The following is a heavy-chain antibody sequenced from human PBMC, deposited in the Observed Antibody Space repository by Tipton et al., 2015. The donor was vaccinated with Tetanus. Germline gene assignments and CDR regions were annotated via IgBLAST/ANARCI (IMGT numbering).Heavy chain of an antibody. J-gene: IGHJ4*02. Sequence: QLVQSGGGVVQPGRSLRLSCAASGFRFSYSGMHWVRHAPGKGLEWVAVIPFDGRNERYADSVKGRFIISRDNSKNTLYLQMNSLRPEDTAVYFCAKEFRRARIRFFDSWVQGAQVTASS. CDR1: GFRFSYSG. V-gene: IGHV3-30*18. D-gene: IGHD2-15*01. CDR3: AKEFRRARIRFFDS. CDR2: IPFDGRNE.